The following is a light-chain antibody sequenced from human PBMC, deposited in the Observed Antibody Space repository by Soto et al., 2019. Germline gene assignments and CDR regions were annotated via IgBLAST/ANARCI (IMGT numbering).Light chain of an antibody. V-gene: IGKV1-39*01. Sequence: DLQVTQSPSSLSASVGYRVTITCRASQSISSYLNWYQQKPGKAPKLLIYAASSLQSGVPSRFSGSGSGTDFTLTISSLQPEDFATYYCQQSYSTPWTFGRGTKVDIK. CDR2: AAS. CDR3: QQSYSTPWT. CDR1: QSISSY. J-gene: IGKJ1*01.